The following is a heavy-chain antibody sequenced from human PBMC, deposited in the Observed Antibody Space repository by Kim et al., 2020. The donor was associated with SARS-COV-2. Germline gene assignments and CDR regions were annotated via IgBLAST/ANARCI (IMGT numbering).Heavy chain of an antibody. Sequence: SETLSLTCTVSGGSIRSDNYYWSWIRQHPGEGLEWIGYISYTGYTYYNPSLKSRSVISLETSKNQYSQNMTSVTAGDTAVYFCARDGRGLGIMDVWGQGTTVTVSS. CDR2: ISYTGYT. J-gene: IGHJ6*02. CDR1: GGSIRSDNYY. CDR3: ARDGRGLGIMDV. V-gene: IGHV4-31*03. D-gene: IGHD3-16*01.